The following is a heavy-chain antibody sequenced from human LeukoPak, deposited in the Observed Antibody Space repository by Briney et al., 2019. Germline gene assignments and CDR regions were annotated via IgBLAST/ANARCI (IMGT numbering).Heavy chain of an antibody. D-gene: IGHD1-1*01. Sequence: PSETLSLTCAVYGGSFSGYYWSWIRQPPGKGLEWIGEINHSGSTNYNPSLRSRVTISVDTSKNQFSLKLSSVTAADTAVYYCARVGTLGNFDYWGQGTLVTVSS. CDR3: ARVGTLGNFDY. CDR2: INHSGST. J-gene: IGHJ4*02. V-gene: IGHV4-34*01. CDR1: GGSFSGYY.